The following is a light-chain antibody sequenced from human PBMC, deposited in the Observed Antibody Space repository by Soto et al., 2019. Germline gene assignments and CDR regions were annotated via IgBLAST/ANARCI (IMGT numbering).Light chain of an antibody. CDR2: AAS. J-gene: IGKJ4*01. CDR1: QDISSH. Sequence: IQLTQSPSFLSASVGDRVTITCRASQDISSHLAWYQQKPGKAPKLLIYAASTLQSGVPSGFGGSGSGTEFALTIISLQPEDFATYYCQQVKTYPLTFGGGTKVEIK. CDR3: QQVKTYPLT. V-gene: IGKV1-9*01.